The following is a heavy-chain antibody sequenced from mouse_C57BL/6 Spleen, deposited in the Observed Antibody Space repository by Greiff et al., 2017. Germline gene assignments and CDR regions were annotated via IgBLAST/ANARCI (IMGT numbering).Heavy chain of an antibody. J-gene: IGHJ3*01. CDR1: GYTFTSYW. D-gene: IGHD1-1*01. CDR3: ARLGYGSLAY. V-gene: IGHV1-64*01. CDR2: IHPNSGST. Sequence: QVQLQQSGAELVKPGASVKLSCKASGYTFTSYWMHWVKLRPGQGLEWIGMIHPNSGSTNYNEKFKSKATLTVDKSSSTAYMQLSSLTSEDSAVYYCARLGYGSLAYWGQGTLVTVSA.